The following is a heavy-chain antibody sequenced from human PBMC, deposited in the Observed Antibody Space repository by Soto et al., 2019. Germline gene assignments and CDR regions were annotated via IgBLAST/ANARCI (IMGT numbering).Heavy chain of an antibody. CDR3: AKVTLGPIAEYFQH. V-gene: IGHV3-23*01. D-gene: IGHD5-18*01. J-gene: IGHJ1*01. CDR2: ISGSGGST. Sequence: EGCRRRSCAPSRFTLCSYAMSWVRQAPGKGPGWVSSISGSGGSTCYATSVKGRFIVSRDNSKSTLYLQMNSLRAEDTAVYGGAKVTLGPIAEYFQHWGQGSLVTVSS. CDR1: RFTLCSYA.